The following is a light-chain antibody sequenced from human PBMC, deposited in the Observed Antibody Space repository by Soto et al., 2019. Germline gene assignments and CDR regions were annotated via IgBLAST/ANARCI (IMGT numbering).Light chain of an antibody. V-gene: IGLV2-14*01. CDR1: SSDVGGYNY. Sequence: QSALTQPASVSGSPGQSITISCTGTSSDVGGYNYVSWYQQHPGKAPKMMICEVSNRPSGASSRFSGSKSGNTASLTISGLQAEDEADYSCSSYTSSNTYVFGTGTKLTVL. CDR2: EVS. CDR3: SSYTSSNTYV. J-gene: IGLJ1*01.